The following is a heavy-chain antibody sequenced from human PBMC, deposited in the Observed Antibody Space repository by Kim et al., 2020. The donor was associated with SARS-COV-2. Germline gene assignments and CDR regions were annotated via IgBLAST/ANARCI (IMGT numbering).Heavy chain of an antibody. Sequence: SQTLSLTCTVSGGSISSYYWSWIRQPPGKGLEWIGYIYYSGSTNYNPSLKSRVTISVDTSKNQFSLKLSSVTAADTAVYYCARVRVRGVIKLSNWFDPWGQGTLVTVSS. CDR3: ARVRVRGVIKLSNWFDP. CDR1: GGSISSYY. J-gene: IGHJ5*02. CDR2: IYYSGST. V-gene: IGHV4-59*13. D-gene: IGHD3-10*01.